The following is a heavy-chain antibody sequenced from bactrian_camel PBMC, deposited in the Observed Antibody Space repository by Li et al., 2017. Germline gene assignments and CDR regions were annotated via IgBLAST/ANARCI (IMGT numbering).Heavy chain of an antibody. Sequence: QVQLVESGGGPVEAGGSLRLSCAVSGNLHSDYCMGWFRQAPGKEREGVAVLDSDGTTRYADSVKGRFTISRDNAKNTLYLQLNSLTREDSAMYYCTRETQWVGYHEFAEYWGQGTQVTVS. CDR1: GNLHSDYC. CDR3: TRETQWVGYHEFAEY. V-gene: IGHV3S53*01. CDR2: LDSDGTT. D-gene: IGHD5*01. J-gene: IGHJ4*01.